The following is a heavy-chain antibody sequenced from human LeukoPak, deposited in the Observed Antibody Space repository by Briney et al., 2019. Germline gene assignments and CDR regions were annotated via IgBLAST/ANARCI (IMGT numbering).Heavy chain of an antibody. Sequence: GASVKVSCKASGGTFSSYAISWVRQAPGQGLEWMGGIIPIFGTANYAQKFQGRVTITADESTSTAYMELSSLRSEDTAVYYCARDPTYYDSSGDDYWGQGTLVTVSS. D-gene: IGHD3-22*01. CDR3: ARDPTYYDSSGDDY. CDR1: GGTFSSYA. J-gene: IGHJ4*02. CDR2: IIPIFGTA. V-gene: IGHV1-69*13.